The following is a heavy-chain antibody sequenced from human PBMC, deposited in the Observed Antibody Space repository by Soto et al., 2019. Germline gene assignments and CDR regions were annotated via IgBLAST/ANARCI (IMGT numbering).Heavy chain of an antibody. CDR3: XXXXXGWFLPPYYFDY. CDR1: GGTFSSYA. Sequence: QVQLVQSGAEVKKPGSSVKVSCKASGGTFSSYAISWVRQAPGQGFEWMGGIIPIFGTANYAQKFQGRVTITADKSTSTAYMELSSLRSEDTAVYXXXXXXXGWFLPPYYFDYWGQGTLVTX. CDR2: IIPIFGTA. V-gene: IGHV1-69*06. D-gene: IGHD6-19*01. J-gene: IGHJ4*02.